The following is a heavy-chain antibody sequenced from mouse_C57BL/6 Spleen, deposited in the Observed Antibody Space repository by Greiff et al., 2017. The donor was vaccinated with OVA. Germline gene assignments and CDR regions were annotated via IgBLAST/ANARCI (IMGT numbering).Heavy chain of an antibody. J-gene: IGHJ4*01. V-gene: IGHV1-42*01. CDR3: ARWYYDDDGQAMDY. CDR2: INPSTGGT. D-gene: IGHD2-4*01. CDR1: GYSFTGYY. Sequence: EVQLQQSGPELVKPGASVKISCKASGYSFTGYYMNWVKQSPEKSLEWIGEINPSTGGTTYNQKFKAKATLTVDKSSSTAYMQLKSLTSEDSAVYYCARWYYDDDGQAMDYWGQGTSVTVSS.